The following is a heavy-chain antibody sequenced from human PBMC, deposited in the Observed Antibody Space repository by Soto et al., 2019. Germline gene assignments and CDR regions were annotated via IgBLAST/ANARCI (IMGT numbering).Heavy chain of an antibody. CDR2: ISYDGSNK. CDR1: GLTFSSEA. D-gene: IGHD6-13*01. J-gene: IGHJ6*02. V-gene: IGHV3-30*03. Sequence: PGGSLRLSCAASGLTFSSEAMSWVRQAPGKGLEWVAVISYDGSNKYYADSVKGRFTISRDNSKNTLYLQMNSLRAEDTAVYYCAASPYSSSWYVGYYYYYYGMDVWGQGTTVTVSS. CDR3: AASPYSSSWYVGYYYYYYGMDV.